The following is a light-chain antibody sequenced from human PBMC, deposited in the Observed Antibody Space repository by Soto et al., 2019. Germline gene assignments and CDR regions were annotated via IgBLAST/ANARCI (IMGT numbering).Light chain of an antibody. Sequence: QSALTQPASVSGSPGQSITISCTGTSSDVGGYNFVSWYQQYPGKAPKFMIYEVSNRPSGVSNRFSGSKSGNTASLTISGLQAEDEADYYCSSYTSSNTRYVFGTGTKLTVL. CDR3: SSYTSSNTRYV. J-gene: IGLJ1*01. CDR2: EVS. V-gene: IGLV2-14*01. CDR1: SSDVGGYNF.